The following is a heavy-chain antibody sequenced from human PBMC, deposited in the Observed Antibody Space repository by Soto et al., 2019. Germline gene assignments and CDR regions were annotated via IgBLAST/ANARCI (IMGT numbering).Heavy chain of an antibody. CDR2: IHYSGNT. D-gene: IGHD1-26*01. Sequence: SETLSLTCTVSGDSVSSGSYYWSWVRQPPGKGLEWIGFIHYSGNTNYNPSLKSRVTISLVTSKNQLSLKLSSVTAADTAVYFCARYSGTYYVYWGQGTLVTVSS. V-gene: IGHV4-61*01. J-gene: IGHJ4*02. CDR1: GDSVSSGSYY. CDR3: ARYSGTYYVY.